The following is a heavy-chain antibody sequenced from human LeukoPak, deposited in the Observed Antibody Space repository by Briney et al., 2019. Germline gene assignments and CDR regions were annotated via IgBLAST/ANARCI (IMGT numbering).Heavy chain of an antibody. CDR1: GFTFSSYG. Sequence: PGGSLRLSCAASGFTFSSYGVHWVRQAPGKGLEWVAVIWYDGSNKYYADSVKGRFTISRDNSKNTLYLQMNSLRAEDTAVYYCARDRYSNYVAGGFDVWGQGTTVTVSS. J-gene: IGHJ6*02. CDR2: IWYDGSNK. V-gene: IGHV3-33*01. CDR3: ARDRYSNYVAGGFDV. D-gene: IGHD4-11*01.